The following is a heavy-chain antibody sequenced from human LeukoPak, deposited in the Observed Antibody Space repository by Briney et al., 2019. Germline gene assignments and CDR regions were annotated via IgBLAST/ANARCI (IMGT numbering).Heavy chain of an antibody. Sequence: SVKVSCKASGGTFSSYAISWVRQAPGQGLEWMGGIIPIFGTANYAQKFQGRVTITADKSTSTAYMELSSLRSDDTAVYYCARGYCTNGVCYGAGYWGQGTLVTVSS. D-gene: IGHD2-8*01. CDR3: ARGYCTNGVCYGAGY. CDR2: IIPIFGTA. J-gene: IGHJ4*02. V-gene: IGHV1-69*06. CDR1: GGTFSSYA.